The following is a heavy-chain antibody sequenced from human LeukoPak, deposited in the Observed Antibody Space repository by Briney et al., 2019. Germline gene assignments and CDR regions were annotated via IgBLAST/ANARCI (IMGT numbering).Heavy chain of an antibody. D-gene: IGHD2-21*02. Sequence: AGGSLRLSCAASGFTFSSYSMNWVRQAPGKGLEWVSSISSSSSYIYYADSVKGRFTISRDNAKNSLYLQMNSLRAEDTAVYYCASDNPYCGGDCHSWGQGTLVTVSS. V-gene: IGHV3-21*01. CDR1: GFTFSSYS. J-gene: IGHJ5*02. CDR2: ISSSSSYI. CDR3: ASDNPYCGGDCHS.